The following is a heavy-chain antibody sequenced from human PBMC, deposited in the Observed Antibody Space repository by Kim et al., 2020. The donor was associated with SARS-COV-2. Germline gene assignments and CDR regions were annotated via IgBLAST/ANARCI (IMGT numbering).Heavy chain of an antibody. V-gene: IGHV3-23*01. CDR3: AKDLGKELATIDYYDYGMDV. D-gene: IGHD5-12*01. CDR1: GFTFSSYA. CDR2: ISGSGGST. J-gene: IGHJ6*02. Sequence: GGSLRLSCAASGFTFSSYAMSWVRQAPGKGLEWVSAISGSGGSTYYADSVKGRFTISRDNSKNTLYLQMNSLRAEDTAVYYCAKDLGKELATIDYYDYGMDVWGQGTTVTVSS.